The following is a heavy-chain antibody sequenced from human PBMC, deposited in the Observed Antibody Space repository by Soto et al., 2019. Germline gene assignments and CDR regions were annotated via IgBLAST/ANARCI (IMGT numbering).Heavy chain of an antibody. CDR1: GFTFSSYA. CDR3: AKGGYGDYEPFDI. CDR2: ISGSGGST. D-gene: IGHD4-17*01. Sequence: GGSLRLSCAASGFTFSSYAMSWVRQAPGKGLEWVPAISGSGGSTYYADSVKGRFTISRDNSKNTLYLQMNSLRAEDTAVYYCAKGGYGDYEPFDIWGQGTMVTVSS. V-gene: IGHV3-23*01. J-gene: IGHJ3*02.